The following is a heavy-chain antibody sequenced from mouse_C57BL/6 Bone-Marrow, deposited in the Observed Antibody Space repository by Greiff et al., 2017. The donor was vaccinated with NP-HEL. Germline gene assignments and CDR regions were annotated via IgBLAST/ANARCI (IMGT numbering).Heavy chain of an antibody. CDR1: GYTFTDYY. CDR3: ANYYSNYSAWFAY. CDR2: INPYNGGT. D-gene: IGHD2-5*01. Sequence: EVKLQESGPVLVKPGASVKMSCKASGYTFTDYYMNWVKQSHGKSLEWIGVINPYNGGTSYNQKFKGKATLTVDKSSSTAYMELNSLTSEDSAVYYCANYYSNYSAWFAYWGQGTLVTVSA. J-gene: IGHJ3*01. V-gene: IGHV1-19*01.